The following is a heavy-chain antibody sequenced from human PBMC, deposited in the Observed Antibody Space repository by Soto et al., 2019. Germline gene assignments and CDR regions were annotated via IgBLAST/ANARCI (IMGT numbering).Heavy chain of an antibody. J-gene: IGHJ5*02. CDR1: GGSISSYY. Sequence: PXGTLSLTCTVSGGSISSYYWSWIRQPPGKGLEWIGYIYYSGSTNYNPSLKSRVTISVDTSKNQFSLKLSSVTAADTAVYYCARALPRRGFLEPWGQGTLVTVSS. D-gene: IGHD3-3*01. V-gene: IGHV4-59*01. CDR2: IYYSGST. CDR3: ARALPRRGFLEP.